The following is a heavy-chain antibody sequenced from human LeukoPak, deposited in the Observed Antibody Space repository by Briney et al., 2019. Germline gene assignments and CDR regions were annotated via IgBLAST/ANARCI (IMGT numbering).Heavy chain of an antibody. CDR1: GYTFTSYG. CDR3: AREDTAMDLNWFDP. D-gene: IGHD5-18*01. J-gene: IGHJ5*02. Sequence: ASVKVSCKAPGYTFTSYGISWVRQAPGQGLEWMGWICAYNGNTNYAQKLQGRVTMTTDTSTSTAYMELRSLRSDDTAVYYCAREDTAMDLNWFDPWGQGTLVTVSS. CDR2: ICAYNGNT. V-gene: IGHV1-18*04.